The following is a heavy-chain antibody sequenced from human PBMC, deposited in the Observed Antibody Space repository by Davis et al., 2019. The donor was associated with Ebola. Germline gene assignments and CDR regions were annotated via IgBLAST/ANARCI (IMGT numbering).Heavy chain of an antibody. V-gene: IGHV1-18*01. D-gene: IGHD1-26*01. CDR3: ARALLWEYGMDV. J-gene: IGHJ6*02. Sequence: AASVKVSCKASGYTFTSYGISWVRQAPGQGLEWMGWISAYNGNTNYAQKFQGRVTITADESTSTAYMELSSLRSEDTAVYYCARALLWEYGMDVWGQGTTVTVSS. CDR1: GYTFTSYG. CDR2: ISAYNGNT.